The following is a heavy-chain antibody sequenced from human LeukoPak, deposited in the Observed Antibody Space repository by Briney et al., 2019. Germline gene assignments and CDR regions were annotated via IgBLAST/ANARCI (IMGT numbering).Heavy chain of an antibody. CDR2: TYYRSKWST. J-gene: IGHJ3*02. V-gene: IGHV6-1*01. CDR3: TRVDTAILGYDAFDI. Sequence: SQTLSLTCAISGNSVSTNSAAWNWIRQSPSRGLEWLGRTYYRSKWSTDYAVSVQSRIIINADTSKNQFSLQLNSVTPEDTAIYYCTRVDTAILGYDAFDIWGQGTMVTVSS. D-gene: IGHD5-18*01. CDR1: GNSVSTNSAA.